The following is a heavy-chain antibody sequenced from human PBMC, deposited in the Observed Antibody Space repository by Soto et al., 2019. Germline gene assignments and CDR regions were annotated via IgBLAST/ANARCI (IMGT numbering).Heavy chain of an antibody. J-gene: IGHJ6*02. D-gene: IGHD2-15*01. CDR3: ARGLYCSGGSCYSGGMDV. Sequence: SETSLTCAVYGGSFSGYYWSWIRQPPGKGLEWIGEINHSGSTNYNPSLKSRVTISVDTSKNQFSLKLSSVTAADTAVYYCARGLYCSGGSCYSGGMDVWGQGTTVTVSS. V-gene: IGHV4-34*01. CDR1: GGSFSGYY. CDR2: INHSGST.